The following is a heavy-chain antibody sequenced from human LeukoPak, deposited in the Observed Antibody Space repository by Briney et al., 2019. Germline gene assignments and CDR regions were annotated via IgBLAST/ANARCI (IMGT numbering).Heavy chain of an antibody. CDR1: GYTFTSYG. D-gene: IGHD3-10*01. V-gene: IGHV1-69*13. CDR2: IIPIFGTA. J-gene: IGHJ6*03. Sequence: ASVKVSCKASGYTFTSYGISWVRQAPGQGLEWMGGIIPIFGTANYAQKFQGRVTITADESTSTAYMELSSLRSEDTAVYYCARVSDNGMSYGSGSVLAQRKTHNYYYYYMDVWGKGTTVTISS. CDR3: ARVSDNGMSYGSGSVLAQRKTHNYYYYYMDV.